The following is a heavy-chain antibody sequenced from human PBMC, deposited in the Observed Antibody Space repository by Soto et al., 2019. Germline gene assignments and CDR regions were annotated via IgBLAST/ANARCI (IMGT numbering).Heavy chain of an antibody. Sequence: PSETLSLTXAVYGGSFSGYYWSWIRQPPGKGLEWIGEINHSGSTNYNPSLKSRVTISVDTSKNQFSLKLSSVTAADTAVYYCARGEWLLSTDAFDIWGQGTMVTVSS. D-gene: IGHD3-3*01. J-gene: IGHJ3*02. CDR2: INHSGST. CDR3: ARGEWLLSTDAFDI. CDR1: GGSFSGYY. V-gene: IGHV4-34*01.